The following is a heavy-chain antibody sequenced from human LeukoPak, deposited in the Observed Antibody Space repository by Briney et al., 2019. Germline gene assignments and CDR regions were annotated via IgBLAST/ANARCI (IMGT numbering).Heavy chain of an antibody. D-gene: IGHD1-26*01. CDR1: GDSISSSSYY. CDR2: ISYSGST. V-gene: IGHV4-61*01. Sequence: PSETLSLTCTVSGDSISSSSYYWSWIRQPPGKGLEWIGYISYSGSTDYNPSLKSRVTISLDTSKNQFSLRLSSVTAADTAVYYCARETRLHSGSYSNDAFDIWGQGTMVTVSS. J-gene: IGHJ3*02. CDR3: ARETRLHSGSYSNDAFDI.